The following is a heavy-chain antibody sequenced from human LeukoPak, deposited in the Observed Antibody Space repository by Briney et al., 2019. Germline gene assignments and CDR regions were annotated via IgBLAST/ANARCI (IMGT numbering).Heavy chain of an antibody. CDR3: ARDRSSGLHYYDY. J-gene: IGHJ4*01. V-gene: IGHV3-21*01. CDR2: ISGKSTYI. D-gene: IGHD6-19*01. Sequence: GGSLRLSCVASGFAFNVYAMNWVRQAPGRGLQWVSSISGKSTYINYGDSVKGRFTISRDNARNALYLQMDNLKAEDTAVYYCARDRSSGLHYYDYWGHGTPVSVSS. CDR1: GFAFNVYA.